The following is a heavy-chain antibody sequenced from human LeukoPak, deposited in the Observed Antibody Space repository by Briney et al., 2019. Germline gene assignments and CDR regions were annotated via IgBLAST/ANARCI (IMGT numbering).Heavy chain of an antibody. CDR3: AKDVLVDYDILTGSLDY. J-gene: IGHJ4*02. D-gene: IGHD3-9*01. V-gene: IGHV3-23*01. CDR1: GFTFSSYA. CDR2: ISGSGGST. Sequence: GGSLRLSCAASGFTFSSYAMSWVRQAPGKGLVWVSAISGSGGSTYYADSVKGRFTISRDNSKNTLYLQMNSLRAEDTAVYYCAKDVLVDYDILTGSLDYWGQGTLVTVSS.